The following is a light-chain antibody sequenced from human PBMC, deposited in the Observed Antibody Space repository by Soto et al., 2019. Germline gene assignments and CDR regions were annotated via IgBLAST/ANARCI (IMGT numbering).Light chain of an antibody. Sequence: QSVLTQPASVSGSPGQSITLSCTGTSSDVGGYNYVSWYQQHPGKAPKLMIYDASNRPSGVSNRFSGSKSGNTASLTISGLQAEDEADYYCSSYTSSSTRVFGTGTKVTVL. CDR1: SSDVGGYNY. CDR2: DAS. V-gene: IGLV2-14*01. CDR3: SSYTSSSTRV. J-gene: IGLJ1*01.